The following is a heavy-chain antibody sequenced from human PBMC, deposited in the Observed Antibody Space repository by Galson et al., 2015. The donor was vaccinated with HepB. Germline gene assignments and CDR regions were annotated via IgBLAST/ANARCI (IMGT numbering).Heavy chain of an antibody. CDR3: AKKYCSSTSCHYYYGMDV. D-gene: IGHD2-2*01. V-gene: IGHV3-30*18. CDR2: TSYDGSNK. J-gene: IGHJ6*02. Sequence: SLRLSCAASGFTFSSYGMHWVRQAPGKGLEWVAVTSYDGSNKYYADSVKGRFTISRDNSKHTLYLQMNSLRAEDTAVYYCAKKYCSSTSCHYYYGMDVWGQGTTVTVSS. CDR1: GFTFSSYG.